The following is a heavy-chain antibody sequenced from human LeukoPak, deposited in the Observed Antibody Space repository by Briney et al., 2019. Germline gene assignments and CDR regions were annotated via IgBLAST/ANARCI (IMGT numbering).Heavy chain of an antibody. CDR2: IKEDGSEK. CDR3: AELGITMTGGV. D-gene: IGHD3-10*02. V-gene: IGHV3-7*01. Sequence: GGSLRLSCAASGFTFSSHWMSWVRQAPRKGLEWLANIKEDGSEKYYVDSVKGRFTISRDNAKNSLYLQMNSLRAEDTAVYYCAELGITMTGGVRGKGTTVTISS. J-gene: IGHJ6*04. CDR1: GFTFSSHW.